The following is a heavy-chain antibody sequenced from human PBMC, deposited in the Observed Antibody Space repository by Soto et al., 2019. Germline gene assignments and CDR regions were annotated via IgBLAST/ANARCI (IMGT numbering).Heavy chain of an antibody. CDR2: IYYRGNA. V-gene: IGHV4-39*01. CDR3: ARLEGLATISYYFDF. Sequence: PSETLSLTCSVSDDSINSDKYYCSWIRQPPGKGLEWIGSIYYRGNAYYNPALQTRVTISLDKSKSQFSLKLNSATAADSAVYFCARLEGLATISYYFDFWGPGALVTVSS. D-gene: IGHD3-9*01. CDR1: DDSINSDKYY. J-gene: IGHJ4*02.